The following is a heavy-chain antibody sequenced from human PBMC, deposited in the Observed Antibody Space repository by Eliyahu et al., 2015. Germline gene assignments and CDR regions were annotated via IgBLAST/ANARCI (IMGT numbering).Heavy chain of an antibody. D-gene: IGHD3-16*01. CDR1: GFTVXXNX. J-gene: IGHJ3*02. CDR2: IYSGGST. Sequence: EVQLVESGGGLVQPGGSLRLSCAASGFTVXXNXMSWVRQXPGKGLEWVSVIYSGGSTYYADSVKGRFTISRDNSKNTLYLQMNSLRAEDTAVYYCARAANYDYVWGSSSGAFDIWGQGTMVTVSS. CDR3: ARAANYDYVWGSSSGAFDI. V-gene: IGHV3-66*01.